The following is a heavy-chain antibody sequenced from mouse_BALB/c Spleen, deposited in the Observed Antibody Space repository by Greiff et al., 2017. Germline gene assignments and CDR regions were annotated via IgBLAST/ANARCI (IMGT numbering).Heavy chain of an antibody. CDR2: ISYDGSN. CDR1: GYSITSGYY. Sequence: EVKLLESGPGLVKPSQSLSLTCSVTGYSITSGYYWNWIRQFPGNKLEWMGYISYDGSNNYNPSLKNRISITRDTSKNQFFLKLNSVTTEDTATYYCARDLGGNSYYFDYWGQGTTLTVSS. V-gene: IGHV3-6*02. J-gene: IGHJ2*01. CDR3: ARDLGGNSYYFDY. D-gene: IGHD2-1*01.